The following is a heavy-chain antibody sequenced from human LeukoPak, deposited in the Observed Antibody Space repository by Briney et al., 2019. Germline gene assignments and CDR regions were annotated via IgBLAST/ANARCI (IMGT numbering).Heavy chain of an antibody. CDR3: ARDEGYDSSGYRHDAFDI. CDR2: IIPIFGTA. D-gene: IGHD3-22*01. Sequence: ASVKVSCKASGGTFSSYAISWVRQAPGQGLEWMGGIIPIFGTANYAQKFQGGVTITTDESTSTAYMELSSLRSEDTAVYYCARDEGYDSSGYRHDAFDIWGQGTMVTVSS. J-gene: IGHJ3*02. CDR1: GGTFSSYA. V-gene: IGHV1-69*05.